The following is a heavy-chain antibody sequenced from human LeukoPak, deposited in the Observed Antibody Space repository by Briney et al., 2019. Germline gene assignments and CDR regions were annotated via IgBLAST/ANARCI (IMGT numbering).Heavy chain of an antibody. D-gene: IGHD2-21*01. CDR2: ISGSGGST. CDR3: ANSLVVVIAILIPSFDY. Sequence: PGGSLRLSCAASGFTFSSYAMSWVRQAPGKGLEWVSAISGSGGSTYYADSVKGRFTISRDNSKNTLYLQMNSLRAEDTAVYYCANSLVVVIAILIPSFDYWGQGTLVTVSS. J-gene: IGHJ4*02. CDR1: GFTFSSYA. V-gene: IGHV3-23*01.